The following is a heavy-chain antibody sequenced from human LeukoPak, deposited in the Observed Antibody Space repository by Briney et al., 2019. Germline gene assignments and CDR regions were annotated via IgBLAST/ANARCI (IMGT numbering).Heavy chain of an antibody. Sequence: SETLSLTCTVSGDSISSSGYYWAWIRQPPGKGLEWIGSVYYSGSTYYNPSLKSRVTISVDMSKNQFSLRLSSVTAADTAVYYCARRCSGDCYSYYGLNVWGQGATVTVSS. CDR2: VYYSGST. J-gene: IGHJ6*02. V-gene: IGHV4-39*01. CDR1: GDSISSSGYY. D-gene: IGHD2-21*02. CDR3: ARRCSGDCYSYYGLNV.